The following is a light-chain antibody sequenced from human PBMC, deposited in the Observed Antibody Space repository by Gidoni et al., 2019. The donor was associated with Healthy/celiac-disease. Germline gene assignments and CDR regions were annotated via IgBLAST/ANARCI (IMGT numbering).Light chain of an antibody. V-gene: IGKV3-20*01. Sequence: DIALTQSPGTLSLSPGERATLSCRACQSVTSSYLAWYQQKPGQAPRLLIYGASSRATGIPDRFSGSGSGTDFTLTISRLEPEDVAVYYCQQYGSSPRTFGQGTKLEIK. CDR2: GAS. CDR1: QSVTSSY. J-gene: IGKJ2*01. CDR3: QQYGSSPRT.